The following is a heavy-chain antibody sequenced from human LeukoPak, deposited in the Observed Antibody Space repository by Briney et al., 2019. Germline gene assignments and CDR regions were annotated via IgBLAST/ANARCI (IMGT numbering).Heavy chain of an antibody. Sequence: PSETLSLTCAVSGGSISSAHWWSWVRQPPVKGLEWIGEVDHSGSTKYNPALKSRVTISVDKSKNQLSLRLSSVTAADTAVYYCARVHKYCSGISCYRFDPWGQGTLVTVSS. CDR2: VDHSGST. CDR1: GGSISSAHW. CDR3: ARVHKYCSGISCYRFDP. D-gene: IGHD2-2*01. J-gene: IGHJ5*02. V-gene: IGHV4-4*02.